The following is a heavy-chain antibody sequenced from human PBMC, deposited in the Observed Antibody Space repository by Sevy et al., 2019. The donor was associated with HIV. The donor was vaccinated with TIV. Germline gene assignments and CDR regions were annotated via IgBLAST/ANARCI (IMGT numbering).Heavy chain of an antibody. J-gene: IGHJ3*02. CDR1: GFTFDDYG. CDR2: INWNGGST. Sequence: GGSLRLSCAASGFTFDDYGMSWVRQAPGKGLEWVSGINWNGGSTGYADSVKGRFTISRDNAKNSLYLQMNSLRAEDTALYYCARPLVERYYGSSGYSTPDIWGQGTMVTVSS. D-gene: IGHD3-22*01. V-gene: IGHV3-20*04. CDR3: ARPLVERYYGSSGYSTPDI.